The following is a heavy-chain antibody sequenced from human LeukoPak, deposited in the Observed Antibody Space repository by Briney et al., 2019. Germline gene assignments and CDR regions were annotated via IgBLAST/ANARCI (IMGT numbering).Heavy chain of an antibody. J-gene: IGHJ5*02. CDR3: ARDNHCSGGSCYPSNWFDP. D-gene: IGHD2-15*01. V-gene: IGHV3-23*01. CDR2: ITDSGRKT. CDR1: GLTFSNYA. Sequence: GGSLRLSCAASGLTFSNYAMNWVRQASGRGLEWVSGITDSGRKTYYADSVKGRFSISRDNSKNTLYLQMNSLRAEDTAVYYCARDNHCSGGSCYPSNWFDPWGQGTLVTVSS.